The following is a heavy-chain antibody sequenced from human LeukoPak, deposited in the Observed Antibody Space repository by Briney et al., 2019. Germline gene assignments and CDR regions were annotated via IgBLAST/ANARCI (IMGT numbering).Heavy chain of an antibody. Sequence: SETLSLTCKVSGYPIGLDYYWVWIRQAPGRGLQWIGGFHRGRIQYNSALKSRVTISIASSKNKFSLRMWPVTAADTAFYFCARAPSSYESGNGYPNLGWLDPWGQGALVTVSS. J-gene: IGHJ5*02. CDR1: GYPIGLDYY. V-gene: IGHV4-38-2*02. D-gene: IGHD5-24*01. CDR3: ARAPSSYESGNGYPNLGWLDP. CDR2: FHRGRI.